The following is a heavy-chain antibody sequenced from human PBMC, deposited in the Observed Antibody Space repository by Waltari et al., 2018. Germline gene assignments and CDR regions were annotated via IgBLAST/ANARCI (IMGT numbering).Heavy chain of an antibody. CDR2: ISIDGSNR. V-gene: IGHV3-30-3*01. CDR3: GRDGLGYKDNWYSFVNF. Sequence: RQPAGKGLEWVAVISIDGSNRNYADSVKGLFTISRDISQNTLYLQMNTLGREDTAVYYCGRDGLGYKDNWYSFVNFWGQGTLVTVSS. J-gene: IGHJ4*02. D-gene: IGHD2-21*02.